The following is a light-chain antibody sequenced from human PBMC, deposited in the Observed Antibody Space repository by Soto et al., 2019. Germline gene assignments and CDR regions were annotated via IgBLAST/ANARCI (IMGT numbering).Light chain of an antibody. CDR1: QSLSSSY. Sequence: EIVLTQSPATLSLSPGERATLSCGASQSLSSSYLAWYQQKPGLAPRLLIHDASSRATGIPDRFSGSGSGTDFTLTISRLEPEDFAVYYCQQYGSSPLTFGGGTKVEIK. V-gene: IGKV3D-20*01. CDR3: QQYGSSPLT. CDR2: DAS. J-gene: IGKJ4*01.